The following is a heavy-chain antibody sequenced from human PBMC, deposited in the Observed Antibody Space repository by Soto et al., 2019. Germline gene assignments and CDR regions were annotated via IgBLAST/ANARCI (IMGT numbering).Heavy chain of an antibody. CDR2: INPNRGGT. Sequence: QVQLVQSGAEVKKPGASVKVSCKASGYTFTGYYMHWVRQAPGQGLEWMGWINPNRGGTKYAQKFQGWVTMTRDTFLSTAYMELSRLRSAHTAVYYCARDDYSNYALDCWGQGALVTVAS. CDR1: GYTFTGYY. D-gene: IGHD4-4*01. CDR3: ARDDYSNYALDC. J-gene: IGHJ4*02. V-gene: IGHV1-2*04.